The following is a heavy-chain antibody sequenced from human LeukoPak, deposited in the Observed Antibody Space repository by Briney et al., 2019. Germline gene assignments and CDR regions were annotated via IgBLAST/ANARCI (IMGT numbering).Heavy chain of an antibody. CDR2: INPSAGTT. Sequence: ASVKVSCKASQNTFTNHYMHWIRQAPGEGLKWMGMINPSAGTTSYAQKFQGRVTMTRDTSISTAYMELSRLRSDDTAVYYCARGTVTTDYWGQGTLVTVSS. CDR3: ARGTVTTDY. CDR1: QNTFTNHY. J-gene: IGHJ4*02. D-gene: IGHD4-17*01. V-gene: IGHV1-46*01.